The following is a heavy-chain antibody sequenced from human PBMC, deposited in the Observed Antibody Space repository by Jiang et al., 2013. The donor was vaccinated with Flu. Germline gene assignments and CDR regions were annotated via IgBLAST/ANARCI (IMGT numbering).Heavy chain of an antibody. V-gene: IGHV4-59*01. D-gene: IGHD7-27*01. CDR2: IYYSGST. CDR1: GGSISSYY. CDR3: ARLSLGIRDFDY. Sequence: GPGLVKPSETLSLTCTVSGGSISSYYWSWIRQPPGKGLEWIGYIYYSGSTNYNPSLKSRVTISVDTSKNQFSLKLSSVTAADTAVYYCARLSLGIRDFDYWGQGTLVTVSS. J-gene: IGHJ4*02.